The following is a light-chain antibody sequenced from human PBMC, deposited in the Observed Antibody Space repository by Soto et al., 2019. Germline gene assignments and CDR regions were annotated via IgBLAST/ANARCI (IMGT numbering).Light chain of an antibody. Sequence: SYELTQPPSVSVAPGQTAKITCGENNIGSKSVHWYQQKPGQAPVLVVYDDRGRPSGIPERFSGSNSGNTATLTISRVEAGDEADYYCQVWDRNSDHYVFGTGTKVTVL. CDR1: NIGSKS. CDR3: QVWDRNSDHYV. J-gene: IGLJ1*01. V-gene: IGLV3-21*02. CDR2: DDR.